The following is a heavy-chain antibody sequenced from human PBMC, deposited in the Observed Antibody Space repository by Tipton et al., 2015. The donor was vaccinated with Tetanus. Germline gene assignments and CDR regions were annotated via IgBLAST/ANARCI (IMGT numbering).Heavy chain of an antibody. V-gene: IGHV1-69*01. Sequence: QSGAEVKKPGSSVKVSCKASGGTLTNYALSWVRQAPGQGLEWVGGITPIFGTTNSAPKFQGRVTITADESTNTAYMELSNLRSEDTAVYYCAKSVGSTGLYGMDVWGQGTTVTVSS. J-gene: IGHJ6*02. D-gene: IGHD1-26*01. CDR1: GGTLTNYA. CDR2: ITPIFGTT. CDR3: AKSVGSTGLYGMDV.